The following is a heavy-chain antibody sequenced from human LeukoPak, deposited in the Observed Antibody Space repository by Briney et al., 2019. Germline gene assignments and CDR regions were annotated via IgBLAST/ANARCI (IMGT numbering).Heavy chain of an antibody. Sequence: GGSLRLSCAASGFTFSSYAMSWVRQAPGKGLEWVSAISASGSNTYYADSVKGRFTISRDNSKNTLYLQINSLRAEDTAVYFCAKDRICSGGSCYYFHYWGQGTLVAVSS. CDR2: ISASGSNT. V-gene: IGHV3-23*01. D-gene: IGHD2-15*01. J-gene: IGHJ4*02. CDR3: AKDRICSGGSCYYFHY. CDR1: GFTFSSYA.